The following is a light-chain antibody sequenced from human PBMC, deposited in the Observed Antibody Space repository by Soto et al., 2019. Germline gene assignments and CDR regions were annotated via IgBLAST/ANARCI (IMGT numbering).Light chain of an antibody. CDR3: PSYDNTNHLV. Sequence: NFMLTQPHSVSESPGKTVIISCTRSSGTIANNYVQWYQQRPGSAPTAVIYDDNQRPSGVPDRFSGSIDRSSNSASLTISGLKTEDEADYYCPSYDNTNHLVFGGGTKLTVL. CDR1: SGTIANNY. V-gene: IGLV6-57*03. J-gene: IGLJ2*01. CDR2: DDN.